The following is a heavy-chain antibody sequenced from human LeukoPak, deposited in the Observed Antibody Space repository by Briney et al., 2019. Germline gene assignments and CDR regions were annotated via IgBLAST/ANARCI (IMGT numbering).Heavy chain of an antibody. D-gene: IGHD3-10*01. CDR1: GYSFTSYW. CDR3: ARCNHGSGSYHWGFDY. Sequence: GESLKISCKGSGYSFTSYWIGWVRQMPGKGLEWVGIIYPGESDTRYSPSFQGQVTISADKSISIAYLQWSSLKASDTAMYYCARCNHGSGSYHWGFDYWGQGTLVTVSS. V-gene: IGHV5-51*01. CDR2: IYPGESDT. J-gene: IGHJ4*02.